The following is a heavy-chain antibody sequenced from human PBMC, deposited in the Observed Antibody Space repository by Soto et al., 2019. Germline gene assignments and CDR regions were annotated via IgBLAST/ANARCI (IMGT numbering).Heavy chain of an antibody. D-gene: IGHD3-10*01. CDR1: GFTFSSYG. CDR3: ARDSPLWFGEVSHPNMDV. J-gene: IGHJ6*02. V-gene: IGHV3-33*01. Sequence: GGSLRLSCAASGFTFSSYGMHWVRQAPGKGLEWVVVIWYDGSNKYYADSVKGRFTISRDNSKNTLYLQMNSLRAEDTAVYYCARDSPLWFGEVSHPNMDVWGQGTTVTVSS. CDR2: IWYDGSNK.